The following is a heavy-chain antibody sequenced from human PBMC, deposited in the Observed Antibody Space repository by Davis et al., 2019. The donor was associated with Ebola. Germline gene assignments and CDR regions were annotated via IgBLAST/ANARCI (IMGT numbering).Heavy chain of an antibody. Sequence: GESLKISCVVSGFSFSSYWMHWVRQAPGKGLVWVSRIKSDGSTKSYADSVKGRFTISRDNAKNTLYLQMNSLRAEDTAVYYCARLLRYAFDIWGQGTMVTVSS. CDR3: ARLLRYAFDI. D-gene: IGHD4-17*01. CDR2: IKSDGSTK. J-gene: IGHJ3*02. V-gene: IGHV3-74*01. CDR1: GFSFSSYW.